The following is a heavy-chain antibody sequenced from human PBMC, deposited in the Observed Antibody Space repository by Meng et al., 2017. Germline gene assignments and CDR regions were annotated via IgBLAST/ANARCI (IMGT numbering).Heavy chain of an antibody. V-gene: IGHV1-18*01. D-gene: IGHD3-10*01. CDR2: ISAYNGNT. CDR1: GYTFTSYG. J-gene: IGHJ4*02. Sequence: QVQLVQSGAEVEKPGAPVKVSCKASGYTFTSYGISWVRQAPGQGLEWIGWISAYNGNTNYAQKLQGRVTMTTDTSTSTAYMELRSLRSDDTAVYYCARAHSVWFGATWGYVDYWGQGTLVTVSS. CDR3: ARAHSVWFGATWGYVDY.